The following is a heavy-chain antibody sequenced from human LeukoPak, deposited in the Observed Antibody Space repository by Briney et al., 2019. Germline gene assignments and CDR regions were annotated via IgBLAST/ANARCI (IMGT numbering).Heavy chain of an antibody. CDR3: AKSSGYSYGLNY. Sequence: GGSLRLSCAASGFTVSSNYMSWVRQAPGKGLEWVSVIYSGGSTYYADSVKGRFTISRDNSKHTLYLQMNSLRAEDTAMYYCAKSSGYSYGLNYWGQGTLVTVSS. CDR1: GFTVSSNY. D-gene: IGHD5-18*01. V-gene: IGHV3-53*05. J-gene: IGHJ4*02. CDR2: IYSGGST.